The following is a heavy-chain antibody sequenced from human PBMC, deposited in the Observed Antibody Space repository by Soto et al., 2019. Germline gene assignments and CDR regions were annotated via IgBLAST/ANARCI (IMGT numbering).Heavy chain of an antibody. Sequence: SETLSLTCTVSGGSVSSVSDYWGWIRQPPGKGLEWIGSIYYSGTTYYNPSLERRVTISVDTSKNQLSLKLTSATAAATALYFCARLSGWSRNHWFDPWGQGTLVTVSS. CDR2: IYYSGTT. CDR3: ARLSGWSRNHWFDP. V-gene: IGHV4-39*01. CDR1: GGSVSSVSDY. J-gene: IGHJ5*02. D-gene: IGHD6-19*01.